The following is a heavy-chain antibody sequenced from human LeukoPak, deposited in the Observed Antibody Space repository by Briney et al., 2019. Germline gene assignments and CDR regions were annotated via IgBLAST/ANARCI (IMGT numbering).Heavy chain of an antibody. V-gene: IGHV3-15*07. CDR1: GFTFSNAW. CDR2: IRSKTDGGTT. CDR3: ITDLGSGRRNDAFDI. D-gene: IGHD3-10*01. Sequence: GGSLRLSCAASGFTFSNAWMNWVRQAPGKGLEWVGRIRSKTDGGTTDHAAPVKGRSTISRDDSKNTLYLQMNTLKTEDTAVYYCITDLGSGRRNDAFDIWGQGTMVTVSS. J-gene: IGHJ3*02.